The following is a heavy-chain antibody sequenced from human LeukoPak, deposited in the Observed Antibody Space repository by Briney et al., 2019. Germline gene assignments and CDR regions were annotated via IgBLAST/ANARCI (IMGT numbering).Heavy chain of an antibody. V-gene: IGHV3-48*01. CDR3: ARVGYDSSGYYSLGNY. CDR1: EFSVGSNY. Sequence: GGSLRLSCAASEFSVGSNYMTWVRQAPGKGLEWVSDIDSGSNNIHYADSVKGRFTISRDDAKNSLYLQMNSLRAEDTAVYYCARVGYDSSGYYSLGNYWGQGTLVSVSS. CDR2: IDSGSNNI. J-gene: IGHJ4*02. D-gene: IGHD3-22*01.